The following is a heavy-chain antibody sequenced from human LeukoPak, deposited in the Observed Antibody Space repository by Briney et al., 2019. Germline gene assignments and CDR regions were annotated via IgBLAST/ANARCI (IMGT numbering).Heavy chain of an antibody. CDR3: ARGSLKGYYDILTITPFDY. V-gene: IGHV4-34*01. CDR2: INHSGST. D-gene: IGHD3-9*01. CDR1: GGSFSGYY. Sequence: SETLSLTCAVYGGSFSGYYWSWIRQPPGKGLEWIGEINHSGSTNYNPSLKSRVTISVDTSKNQFSLKLSSVTAADTAVYYCARGSLKGYYDILTITPFDYWGQGTLVTVSS. J-gene: IGHJ4*02.